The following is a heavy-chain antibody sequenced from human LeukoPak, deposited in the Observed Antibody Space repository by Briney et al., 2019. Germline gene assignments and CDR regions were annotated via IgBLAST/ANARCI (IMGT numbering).Heavy chain of an antibody. CDR1: GFTFSSYA. Sequence: GGSLRLSCAASGFTFSSYAMTWVRQAPGRGLEWVSAISGRDGRTYYTDSVKGRFTISRDNSRDTLYLQMNSLRAEDTAVYYCARAAIFGVVTLSYYFDYWGQGTLVTVSS. J-gene: IGHJ4*02. V-gene: IGHV3-23*01. D-gene: IGHD3-3*01. CDR3: ARAAIFGVVTLSYYFDY. CDR2: ISGRDGRT.